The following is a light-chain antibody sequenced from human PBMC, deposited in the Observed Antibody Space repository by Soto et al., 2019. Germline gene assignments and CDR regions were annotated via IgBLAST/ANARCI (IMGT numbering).Light chain of an antibody. CDR2: EVS. CDR3: TSYTTSSTVI. J-gene: IGLJ2*01. CDR1: SSEVGGYDY. V-gene: IGLV2-14*01. Sequence: QSALTQPTSVSGSPGQSISISCTGTSSEVGGYDYVSWYQQHPDKAPKLIIYEVSNRPSGVSNRLSGSKSGNTASLTISGLQAEDEADYYCTSYTTSSTVIFGGGTKVTVL.